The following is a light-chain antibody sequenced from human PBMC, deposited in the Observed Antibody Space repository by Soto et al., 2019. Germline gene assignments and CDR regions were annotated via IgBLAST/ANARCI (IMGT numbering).Light chain of an antibody. V-gene: IGLV2-14*03. Sequence: QSVLTQPASVSGSPGQSITVSCTGTSSDVGRHNLVSWFQQHPDKVPKLIIYDVFSRPAGVSDRFSGSKSGNVASLTISGLQADDDADYYCCSYTNSDSYVFGTGTKVTVL. CDR3: CSYTNSDSYV. J-gene: IGLJ1*01. CDR2: DVF. CDR1: SSDVGRHNL.